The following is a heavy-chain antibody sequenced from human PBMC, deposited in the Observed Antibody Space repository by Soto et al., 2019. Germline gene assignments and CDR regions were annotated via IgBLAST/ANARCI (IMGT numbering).Heavy chain of an antibody. CDR3: ARATYYYDRSGYLYYFDY. J-gene: IGHJ4*02. V-gene: IGHV4-59*01. CDR1: GGSISTYY. D-gene: IGHD3-22*01. Sequence: SEARSLTCTVSGGSISTYYWSWIRQPPGAGLEWIGYVYYSGSTNYSPSLKSRVTTSVDTSKNQFSLKLTSVTAADTAVYYCARATYYYDRSGYLYYFDYWGQGILVTVS. CDR2: VYYSGST.